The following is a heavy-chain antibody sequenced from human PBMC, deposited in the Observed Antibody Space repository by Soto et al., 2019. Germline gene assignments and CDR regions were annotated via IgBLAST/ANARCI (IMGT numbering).Heavy chain of an antibody. CDR2: IYYSGTT. Sequence: SETLSLTCTVSGGSISSGGYYWSWIHQHPGKGLEWIGYIYYSGTTYYNPSLQSRFSISVDTSKNQFSLKVTSVTAADTAMYYCARESPPMQAIDYWGQGTLVTVSS. CDR3: ARESPPMQAIDY. CDR1: GGSISSGGYY. J-gene: IGHJ4*02. V-gene: IGHV4-31*03.